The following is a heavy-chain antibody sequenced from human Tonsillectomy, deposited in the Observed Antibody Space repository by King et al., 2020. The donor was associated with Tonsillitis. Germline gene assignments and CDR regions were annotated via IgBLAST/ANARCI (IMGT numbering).Heavy chain of an antibody. J-gene: IGHJ4*02. V-gene: IGHV5-51*01. CDR2: IFPDDSDA. Sequence: QLVQSGVEVRKPGESLKISCQASGYTFATHWIGWVRQMPGKGLEWMGFIFPDDSDARYSPSFEGQVTISADKASDTAYVQWSRLEASDTAMYYCARHGSGGNSIDYWGQGTLVLVSS. CDR3: ARHGSGGNSIDY. D-gene: IGHD3-10*01. CDR1: GYTFATHW.